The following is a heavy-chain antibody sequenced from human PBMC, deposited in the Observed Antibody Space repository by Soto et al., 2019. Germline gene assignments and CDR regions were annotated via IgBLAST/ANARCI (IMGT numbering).Heavy chain of an antibody. CDR2: IYHSGST. Sequence: SETLSLTCAVSGGSISSGGYSWSWIRQPPGKGLEWIGYIYHSGSTYYNPSLKSRVTISVDRSKNQFSLKLSSVTAADTAVYYCARHPVRITMVRGVSFAFDIWGQGTMVTVS. CDR1: GGSISSGGYS. D-gene: IGHD3-10*01. V-gene: IGHV4-30-2*01. J-gene: IGHJ3*02. CDR3: ARHPVRITMVRGVSFAFDI.